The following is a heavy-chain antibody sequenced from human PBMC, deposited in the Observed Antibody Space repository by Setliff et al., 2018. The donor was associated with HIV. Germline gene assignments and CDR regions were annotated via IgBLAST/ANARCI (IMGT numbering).Heavy chain of an antibody. V-gene: IGHV4-61*02. Sequence: PSETLSLTCTVSGGSISSGVFYWSWIRQHPGRGLEWIGRIFTSGTINTNLSLRSRVTMSVDTSKNRIYLKMNSVTAADTAVYYCATDVGATNRFDYWGQGILVTVSS. CDR1: GGSISSGVFY. D-gene: IGHD1-26*01. J-gene: IGHJ4*02. CDR2: IFTSGTI. CDR3: ATDVGATNRFDY.